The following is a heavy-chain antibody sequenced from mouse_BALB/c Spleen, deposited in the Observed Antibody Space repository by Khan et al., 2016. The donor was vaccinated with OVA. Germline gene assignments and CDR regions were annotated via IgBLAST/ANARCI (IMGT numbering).Heavy chain of an antibody. CDR3: ARVYGGDFDD. D-gene: IGHD1-1*01. CDR2: ISYSGNT. Sequence: VQLKQSGPGLVKPSQSLSLICTVTGYSITSDYAWNWIRQFPGNKLEWMGFISYSGNTKYNPSLKSRISITRDTSKNQFFLQLNSVTTEDTATYDCARVYGGDFDDWAKAPLSQSPQ. CDR1: GYSITSDYA. V-gene: IGHV3-2*02. J-gene: IGHJ2*01.